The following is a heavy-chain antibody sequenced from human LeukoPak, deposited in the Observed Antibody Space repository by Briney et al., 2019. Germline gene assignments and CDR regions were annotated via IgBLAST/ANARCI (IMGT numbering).Heavy chain of an antibody. J-gene: IGHJ4*02. CDR2: IYSGGST. D-gene: IGHD5-24*01. CDR1: RFTLSTYW. CDR3: AAHRGDGYSQFDY. V-gene: IGHV3-53*01. Sequence: GGSLRLSCAASRFTLSTYWMSWVRQAPGKGLEWVSVIYSGGSTYYADSVKGRFTISRDNSKNTLYLQMNSLRAEDTAIYYCAAHRGDGYSQFDYWGQGTLVTVSS.